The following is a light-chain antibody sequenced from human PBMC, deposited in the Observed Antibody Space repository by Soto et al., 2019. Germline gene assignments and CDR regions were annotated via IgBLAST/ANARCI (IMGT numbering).Light chain of an antibody. CDR2: DAS. V-gene: IGKV1-5*01. CDR1: QSISSW. CDR3: QHYNSYST. Sequence: DIQMTQSPSTLSSSLGDRVTITCRASQSISSWLAWYQQKPGKAPKLLIYDASSLESGVPSRFSVSGSGTEFTLPISSLKPDDFATDDCQHYNSYSTFGQGTKVDIK. J-gene: IGKJ1*01.